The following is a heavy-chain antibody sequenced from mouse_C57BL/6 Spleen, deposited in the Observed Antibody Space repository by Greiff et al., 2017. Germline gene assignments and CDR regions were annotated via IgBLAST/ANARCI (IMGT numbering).Heavy chain of an antibody. CDR1: GYTFTDYE. D-gene: IGHD1-1*01. J-gene: IGHJ2*01. Sequence: QVQLQQSGAELVRPGASVTLSCKASGYTFTDYEMDWVKQTPVPGLEWIGAVDPESGGAAYNQKFKGKAILTADKSSSTAYMELRSLNSADSAVYYCTGDGHHFDYWGQGTTLTVSS. V-gene: IGHV1-15*01. CDR2: VDPESGGA. CDR3: TGDGHHFDY.